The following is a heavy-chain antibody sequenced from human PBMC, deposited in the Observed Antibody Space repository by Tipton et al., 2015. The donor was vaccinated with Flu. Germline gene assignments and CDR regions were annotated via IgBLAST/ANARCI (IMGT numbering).Heavy chain of an antibody. CDR1: GFSFTSFE. J-gene: IGHJ6*02. D-gene: IGHD3-3*02. V-gene: IGHV3-48*03. CDR2: ISTAGSI. Sequence: SLRLSCVASGFSFTSFEMNWVRRAPGKGLEWVSYISTAGSIYYADSVKGRFTISRDNAKNSLFLQMNSLRAEDTAVYYCARDHHNHSWSGYKSNYAMDVWGQGTTVTVSS. CDR3: ARDHHNHSWSGYKSNYAMDV.